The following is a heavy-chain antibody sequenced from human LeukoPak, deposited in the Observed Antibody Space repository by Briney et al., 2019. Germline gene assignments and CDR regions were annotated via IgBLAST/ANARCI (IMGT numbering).Heavy chain of an antibody. D-gene: IGHD6-13*01. CDR1: IDSITNYY. CDR2: IYHSGNT. Sequence: SETLTLTCSVPIDSITNYYWSWIRQPPGKGLEWIGFIYHSGNTNKNPSLTTRVTMSVDTSKTQITLRLSSVTAADTAVYYCAREEGIAAAGALEYWGQGILVTVSS. CDR3: AREEGIAAAGALEY. V-gene: IGHV4-59*01. J-gene: IGHJ4*02.